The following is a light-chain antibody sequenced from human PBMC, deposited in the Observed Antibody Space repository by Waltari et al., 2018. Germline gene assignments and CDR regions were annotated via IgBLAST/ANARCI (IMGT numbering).Light chain of an antibody. CDR3: QHHVRLPAT. CDR1: QSVNTY. CDR2: GAY. J-gene: IGKJ1*01. Sequence: IVLTQSPGTLSLSPGERATLSCRASQSVNTYLAWYQQKPGKAPRLLIYGAYTRAAGIPDRFSGGGCGTDFSLTISRLEAEDFAVYYCQHHVRLPATFGQGTKVEIK. V-gene: IGKV3-20*01.